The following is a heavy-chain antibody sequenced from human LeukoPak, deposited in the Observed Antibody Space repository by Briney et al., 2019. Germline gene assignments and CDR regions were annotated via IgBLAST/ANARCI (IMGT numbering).Heavy chain of an antibody. Sequence: SETLSLTCAVSGYSISSGYYWGWIQQPPGKGLEWIGSIYHSGSTYYNPSLKSRVTISVDTSKNQFSLKLSSVTAADTAVYYCARTYDFWSGYYTTRPDDAFDIWGQGTMVTVSS. V-gene: IGHV4-38-2*01. CDR1: GYSISSGYY. CDR3: ARTYDFWSGYYTTRPDDAFDI. J-gene: IGHJ3*02. D-gene: IGHD3-3*01. CDR2: IYHSGST.